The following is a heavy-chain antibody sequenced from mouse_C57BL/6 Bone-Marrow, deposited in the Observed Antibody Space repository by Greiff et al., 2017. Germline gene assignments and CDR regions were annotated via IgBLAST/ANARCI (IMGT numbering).Heavy chain of an antibody. CDR2: IYPGDGDT. V-gene: IGHV1-82*01. Sequence: QVQLQQSGPELVKPGASVKISCKASGYAFSSSWMHWVKQRPGKGLEWIGRIYPGDGDTNYNGKFKGKATLTADKSSSTAYMQLSSLTSEDSAVYFCARHYDYWGQGTTLTVSS. CDR1: GYAFSSSW. J-gene: IGHJ2*01. CDR3: ARHYDY.